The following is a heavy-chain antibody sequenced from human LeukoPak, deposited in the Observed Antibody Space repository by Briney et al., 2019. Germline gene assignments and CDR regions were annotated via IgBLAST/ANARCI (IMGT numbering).Heavy chain of an antibody. CDR1: GYTFTSYG. Sequence: ASVKVSCKASGYTFTSYGISWVRQAPRQGLEWMGWISAYNGNTDYAQKFQGRVTVTTDTFTSTAYMEVRSLRSDDTAVYYCARAYSGSYYYYWGQGTLVTVSS. D-gene: IGHD1-26*01. J-gene: IGHJ4*02. CDR3: ARAYSGSYYYY. CDR2: ISAYNGNT. V-gene: IGHV1-18*01.